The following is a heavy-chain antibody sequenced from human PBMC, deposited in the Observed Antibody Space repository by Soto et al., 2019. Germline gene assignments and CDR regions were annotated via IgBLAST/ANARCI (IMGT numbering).Heavy chain of an antibody. Sequence: GASVKVSCKASGYTFTSYGISWVRQAPRQGLEWMGWISAYNGNTNHAQKLQGRVTMTTDTSTSTAYMELRSLRSDDTAVYYCARTYYYDSSGYYFYNWFDPWGQGTLVTVSS. V-gene: IGHV1-18*01. J-gene: IGHJ5*02. CDR1: GYTFTSYG. D-gene: IGHD3-22*01. CDR3: ARTYYYDSSGYYFYNWFDP. CDR2: ISAYNGNT.